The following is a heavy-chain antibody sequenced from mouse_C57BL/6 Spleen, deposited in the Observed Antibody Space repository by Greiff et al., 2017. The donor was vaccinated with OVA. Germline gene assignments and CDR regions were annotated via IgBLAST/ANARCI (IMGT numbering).Heavy chain of an antibody. CDR2: IYPRSGNT. D-gene: IGHD1-1*01. Sequence: QVQLQQSGAELARPGASVKLSCKASGYTFTSYGISWVKQRTGQGLEWIGEIYPRSGNTYYNEKFKGKATLTADKSSSTAYMELRSLTSEDSAGYCWARSGATVVEGNFDYWGQGTTLTVSS. CDR3: ARSGATVVEGNFDY. V-gene: IGHV1-81*01. J-gene: IGHJ2*01. CDR1: GYTFTSYG.